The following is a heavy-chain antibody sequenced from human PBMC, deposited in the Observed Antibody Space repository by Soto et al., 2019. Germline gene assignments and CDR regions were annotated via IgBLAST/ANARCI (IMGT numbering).Heavy chain of an antibody. CDR3: ARDQIVLMLYPLRNYYYYGMDV. D-gene: IGHD2-8*01. CDR2: IKEDGSEK. V-gene: IGHV3-7*03. Sequence: GGSLRLSCAASGFTFSNYWMSWVRQAPGKGLEWVANIKEDGSEKYYVDSLKGRFTISRDNAKNSLYLQMNSLRAEDTAVYYCARDQIVLMLYPLRNYYYYGMDVWGQGTTVTVSS. J-gene: IGHJ6*02. CDR1: GFTFSNYW.